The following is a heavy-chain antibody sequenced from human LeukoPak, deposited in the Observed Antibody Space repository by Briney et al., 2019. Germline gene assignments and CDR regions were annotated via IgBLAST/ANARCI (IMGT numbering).Heavy chain of an antibody. V-gene: IGHV4-4*07. CDR2: IYTSGST. CDR1: GGSISSYY. CDR3: ARKNVVVVAATLLNYFDY. J-gene: IGHJ4*02. Sequence: SETLSLTCTVSGGSISSYYWSWIRQPAGKGLEWIGRIYTSGSTNYNPSLKSRVTMSVDTSKNQFSLKLSSVTAADTAVYYCARKNVVVVAATLLNYFDYWGQGTLVTVSS. D-gene: IGHD2-15*01.